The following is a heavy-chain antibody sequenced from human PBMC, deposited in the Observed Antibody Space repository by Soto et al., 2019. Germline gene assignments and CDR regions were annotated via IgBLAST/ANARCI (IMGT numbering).Heavy chain of an antibody. V-gene: IGHV3-48*03. CDR2: ISSSGSTI. J-gene: IGHJ6*02. D-gene: IGHD3-10*01. CDR1: GFTFSSYE. CDR3: ARDDGLGLAPYYGMDV. Sequence: PGGSLRLSCAAPGFTFSSYEMNWVRQAPGKGLEWVSYISSSGSTIFYADSVKGRFTISRDNAKNSLYLQMNSLRAEDTAVYYCARDDGLGLAPYYGMDVWGQGTTVTVSS.